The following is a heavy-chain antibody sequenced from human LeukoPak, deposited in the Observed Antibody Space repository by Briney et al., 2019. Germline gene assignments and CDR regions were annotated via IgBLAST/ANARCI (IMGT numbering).Heavy chain of an antibody. CDR1: GGSISIYY. CDR3: ARDRGYSYGTFDY. CDR2: IYYSGST. V-gene: IGHV4-59*01. J-gene: IGHJ4*02. D-gene: IGHD5-18*01. Sequence: SETLSLTCTVSGGSISIYYWSWIRPPPGKGLEWIGYIYYSGSTNYNPSLKSRVTISVDTSKNQFSLKLSSVTAADTAVYYCARDRGYSYGTFDYWGQGTLVTVSS.